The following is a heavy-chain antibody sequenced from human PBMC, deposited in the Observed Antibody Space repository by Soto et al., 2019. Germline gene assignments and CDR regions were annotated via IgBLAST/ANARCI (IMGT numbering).Heavy chain of an antibody. Sequence: PSTTLSLTCAFSGYSISSGYYWGWIRQPPGKGLEWIGSIYHSWSTYYNPSLKSRVTISVDTSKNQFSLKLSSVTAADTAVYYCARVYYYGSGSYYNDPFDYWGQGTLVTVSS. CDR3: ARVYYYGSGSYYNDPFDY. CDR1: GYSISSGYY. D-gene: IGHD3-10*01. V-gene: IGHV4-38-2*01. J-gene: IGHJ4*02. CDR2: IYHSWST.